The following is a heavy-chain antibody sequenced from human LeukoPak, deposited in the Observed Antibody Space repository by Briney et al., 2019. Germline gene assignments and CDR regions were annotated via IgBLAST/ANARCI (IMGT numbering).Heavy chain of an antibody. CDR1: GYTFTGYY. J-gene: IGHJ4*02. V-gene: IGHV1-2*02. D-gene: IGHD2-2*01. CDR2: INPNSGGT. CDR3: ATCSSTSCAALYFDY. Sequence: ASVKVSCKASGYTFTGYYMHWVRQAPGQGLEWMGWINPNSGGTNYAQKFQGRVTITRDTSISTAYMELSRLRSDDTAVYYCATCSSTSCAALYFDYWGQGTLVTVSS.